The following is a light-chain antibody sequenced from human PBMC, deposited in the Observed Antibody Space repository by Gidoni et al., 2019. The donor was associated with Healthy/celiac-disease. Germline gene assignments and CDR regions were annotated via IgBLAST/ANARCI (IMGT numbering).Light chain of an antibody. J-gene: IGLJ2*01. CDR1: KLGDNY. V-gene: IGLV3-1*01. Sequence: SYELTQPPSVSVSPGQTASITCSGDKLGDNYAGWYQQKPGQSPVLVIYQDSKRPSVIPDRFSGSNSGNTATMTISGTQAMDEADYYCQAWDSSIVFGGGTKLTVL. CDR2: QDS. CDR3: QAWDSSIV.